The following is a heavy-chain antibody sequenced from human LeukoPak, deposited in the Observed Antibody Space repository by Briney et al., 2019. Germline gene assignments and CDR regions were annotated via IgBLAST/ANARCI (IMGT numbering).Heavy chain of an antibody. V-gene: IGHV3-48*01. CDR2: ISTSGSTI. J-gene: IGHJ4*02. D-gene: IGHD3-9*01. CDR3: APDLRGTDWSLDY. CDR1: GFTFSDYS. Sequence: GGSLRLSCAASGFTFSDYSMNWVRQAPGKGLEWVSYISTSGSTIYYADSVRGRFTISRDNAKSSLYLQMNSLRAEDTAIYYCAPDLRGTDWSLDYWGQGTLVTVSS.